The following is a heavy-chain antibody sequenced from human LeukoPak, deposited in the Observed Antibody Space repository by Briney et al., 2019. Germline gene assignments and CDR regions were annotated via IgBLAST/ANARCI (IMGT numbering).Heavy chain of an antibody. Sequence: GGSLRLSCAASGFTFSDYYMSWIRQAPGKGLEWVSYISSSGSTIYYADSVKGRFTISRDNAKNSLYLQMNSLRAEDTAVYYCVLNYGSGSYYLPLWGQGTLVTVSS. CDR1: GFTFSDYY. D-gene: IGHD3-10*01. V-gene: IGHV3-11*04. J-gene: IGHJ4*02. CDR2: ISSSGSTI. CDR3: VLNYGSGSYYLPL.